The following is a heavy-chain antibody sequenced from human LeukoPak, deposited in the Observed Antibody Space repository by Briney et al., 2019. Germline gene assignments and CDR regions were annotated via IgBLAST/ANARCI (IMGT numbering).Heavy chain of an antibody. CDR2: ISDTGGRT. CDR1: GFSFSDSA. Sequence: GGSLRLSCASSGFSFSDSAVSWVRYSPGEGLKWVSSISDTGGRTYYADSVKGRFTITRDNSRNTVNLQMNGLRADDTARYYCAKGGQDFDFWRFDLWGQGILVIVSS. CDR3: AKGGQDFDFWRFDL. J-gene: IGHJ5*02. D-gene: IGHD3-3*01. V-gene: IGHV3-23*01.